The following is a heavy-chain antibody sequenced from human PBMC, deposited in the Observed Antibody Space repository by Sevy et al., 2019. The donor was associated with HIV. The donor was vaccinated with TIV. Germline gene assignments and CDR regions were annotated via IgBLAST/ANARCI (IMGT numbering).Heavy chain of an antibody. J-gene: IGHJ3*02. V-gene: IGHV3-21*01. Sequence: GGSLRLSCAASGFTFSSYSMNWVRQAPGKGLEWVSSISSSSSYIYYADSVKGRFTISRDNAKNSLYLQMNSLRAEDTAVYYCARDRDLGYSSGWYGGDAFDIWGQGTMVTVSS. D-gene: IGHD6-19*01. CDR3: ARDRDLGYSSGWYGGDAFDI. CDR1: GFTFSSYS. CDR2: ISSSSSYI.